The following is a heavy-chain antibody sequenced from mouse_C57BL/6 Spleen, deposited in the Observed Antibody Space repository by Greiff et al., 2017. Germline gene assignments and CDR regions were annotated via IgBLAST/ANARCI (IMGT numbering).Heavy chain of an antibody. CDR3: ARDGILRSHWYFDV. CDR1: GFSLTSYG. V-gene: IGHV2-2*01. D-gene: IGHD1-1*01. CDR2: IWSAGST. Sequence: VHLVESGPGLVQPSQSLSITCTVSGFSLTSYGVHWVRQSPGKGLEWLGVIWSAGSTDYNAAFISRLSISKDNSKSQVFFKMSSLQADDTAIYYCARDGILRSHWYFDVWGTGTTLTVSS. J-gene: IGHJ1*03.